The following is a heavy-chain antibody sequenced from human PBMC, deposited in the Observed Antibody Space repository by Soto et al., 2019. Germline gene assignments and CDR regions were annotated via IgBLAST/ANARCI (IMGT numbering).Heavy chain of an antibody. V-gene: IGHV5-51*01. D-gene: IGHD4-17*01. CDR2: IYPGDSDT. Sequence: PGESLKISCKGSGYSFTSYWIGWVRQMPGKGLEWMGIIYPGDSDTRYSPSFQGQVTISADKSISTAYLQWSSLKASDTAMYYCARDPSGGYGDRYYYYGMGVWGQGTTVTVSS. CDR3: ARDPSGGYGDRYYYYGMGV. J-gene: IGHJ6*02. CDR1: GYSFTSYW.